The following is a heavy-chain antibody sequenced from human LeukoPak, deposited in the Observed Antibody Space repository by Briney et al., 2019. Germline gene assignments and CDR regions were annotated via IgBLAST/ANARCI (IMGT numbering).Heavy chain of an antibody. CDR2: INPNSGGT. J-gene: IGHJ4*02. CDR1: GYTFTGYY. V-gene: IGHV1-2*03. Sequence: LVASVKVSCKASGYTFTGYYMHWVRQAPGQGLEWMRWINPNSGGTNYAQKFQGRVTMTRDTSISTAYMELSRLRSDDTAVYYCARSYDILTGYHLDFWGQGTLVTVSS. CDR3: ARSYDILTGYHLDF. D-gene: IGHD3-9*01.